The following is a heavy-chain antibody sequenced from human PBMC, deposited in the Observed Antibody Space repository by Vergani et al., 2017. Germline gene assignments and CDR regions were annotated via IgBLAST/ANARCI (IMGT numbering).Heavy chain of an antibody. CDR1: GGSFSGYY. CDR2: INHSGST. Sequence: QVQLQQWGAGLLKPSETLSLTCAVYGGSFSGYYWSWIRQPPGKGLEWIGEINHSGSTNYNPSLKSRVTISVDTSKNKCSLKLSSVTAADTAVYYCAREIASDTAMYARLDAFEIWGQGTMVTVSS. CDR3: AREIASDTAMYARLDAFEI. D-gene: IGHD5-18*01. V-gene: IGHV4-34*01. J-gene: IGHJ3*02.